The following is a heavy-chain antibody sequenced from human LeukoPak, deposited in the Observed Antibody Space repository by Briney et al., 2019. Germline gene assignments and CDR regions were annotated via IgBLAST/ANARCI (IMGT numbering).Heavy chain of an antibody. V-gene: IGHV3-9*01. D-gene: IGHD3-22*01. Sequence: GGSLRLSCAASGFTFSSYAMSWVRQAPGKGLEWVSGISWNSGSIGYADSVKGRFTISRDNAKNSLYLQMNSLRAEDTALYYCARRGYYDSSGYLGAAFDIWGQGTMVTVSS. CDR2: ISWNSGSI. CDR3: ARRGYYDSSGYLGAAFDI. J-gene: IGHJ3*02. CDR1: GFTFSSYA.